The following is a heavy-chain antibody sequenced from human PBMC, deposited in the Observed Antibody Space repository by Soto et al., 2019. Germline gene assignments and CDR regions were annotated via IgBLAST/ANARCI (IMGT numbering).Heavy chain of an antibody. CDR1: GFTVSSYA. Sequence: EVPLLESGGGLVQPGGSLRLSCAASGFTVSSYAMSWVRQAPGKGLEWVSAISGSGSTYSADSVKGRFTISRDSSKNTVYLEMNSLRAEDTAVYYCAKALRFTFTTGYYMDVWGRGTTVTVSS. D-gene: IGHD3-16*01. V-gene: IGHV3-23*01. CDR3: AKALRFTFTTGYYMDV. CDR2: ISGSGST. J-gene: IGHJ6*03.